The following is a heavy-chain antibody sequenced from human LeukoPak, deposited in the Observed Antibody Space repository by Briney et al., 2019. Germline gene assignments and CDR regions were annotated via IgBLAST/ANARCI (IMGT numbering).Heavy chain of an antibody. CDR2: IYYSGST. Sequence: PSETLSLTCTVSGGSISSYYWSWIRQPPGKGLEWIGYIYYSGSTNYNPSLKSRVTISVDTSKNQFSLKLSSVTAADTAVYYCARGGCSGGSCSIDAFDIWGQGTMVTVSS. J-gene: IGHJ3*02. CDR1: GGSISSYY. V-gene: IGHV4-59*01. CDR3: ARGGCSGGSCSIDAFDI. D-gene: IGHD2-15*01.